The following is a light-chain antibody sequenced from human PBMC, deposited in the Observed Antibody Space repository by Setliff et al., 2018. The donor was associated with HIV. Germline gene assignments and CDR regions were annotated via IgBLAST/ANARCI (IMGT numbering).Light chain of an antibody. CDR1: SSNIGSNT. CDR2: NNN. J-gene: IGLJ1*01. CDR3: AAWDDSLNGHYV. Sequence: QSALPQPPSASGTPGQRVTISCSGSSSNIGSNTVNWYQQLPKTAPKLLIYNNNQRPSGVPDRFSGSKSGTSASLAISGLQSEDEADYYCAAWDDSLNGHYVFGTGTKVTVL. V-gene: IGLV1-44*01.